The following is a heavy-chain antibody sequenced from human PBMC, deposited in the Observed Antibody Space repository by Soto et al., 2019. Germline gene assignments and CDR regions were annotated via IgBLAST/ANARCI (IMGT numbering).Heavy chain of an antibody. CDR2: MNPNSCDT. Sequence: QVQLVQSGAEVKKPWASVKVSCKASGYTFTSYEINWVRQATGQVVEWMGWMNPNSCDTGYAQKFQGRVTMTRNTYISTAYMGLSSLRSEDTAVYYCARGELLWFGELLRWGQGTLVTVSS. D-gene: IGHD3-10*01. CDR1: GYTFTSYE. CDR3: ARGELLWFGELLR. J-gene: IGHJ4*02. V-gene: IGHV1-8*01.